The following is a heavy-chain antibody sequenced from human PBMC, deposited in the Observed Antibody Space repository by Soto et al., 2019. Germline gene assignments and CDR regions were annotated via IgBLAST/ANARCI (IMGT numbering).Heavy chain of an antibody. D-gene: IGHD1-1*01. V-gene: IGHV1-69*02. CDR2: IIPIPGIA. CDR3: ASDPPSSNWTRGLPNWFDP. J-gene: IGHJ5*02. CDR1: GGTFSSYT. Sequence: QVQLVQSGAEVKKPGSSVKVSCKASGGTFSSYTISWVRQAPGQGLEWMGRIIPIPGIANYAQKFQGRVTINAEKSTSTAYMELSSLRSEDTAVYYCASDPPSSNWTRGLPNWFDPWGQGTLVTVSS.